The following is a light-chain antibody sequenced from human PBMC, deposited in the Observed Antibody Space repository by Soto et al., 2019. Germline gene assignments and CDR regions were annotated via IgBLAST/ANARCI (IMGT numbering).Light chain of an antibody. V-gene: IGKV3-20*01. J-gene: IGKJ1*01. CDR3: QQYAYSPRT. Sequence: DIVLTQSPCTLSLSPGERATLSCRPSQSVSNNWLAWYQQKPGQAPRLLIYGVSTRAPGIPDRFSGSASETDFTLTISRLEPEDFAVYYCQQYAYSPRTFGQGTKVDNK. CDR1: QSVSNNW. CDR2: GVS.